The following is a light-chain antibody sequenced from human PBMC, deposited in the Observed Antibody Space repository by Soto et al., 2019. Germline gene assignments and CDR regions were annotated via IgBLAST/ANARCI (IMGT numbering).Light chain of an antibody. CDR3: QQYGSSPWT. Sequence: IVLTQCPGTLSLSPGERATLSCRASQSVSSSYLAWYQQKPGQPPRLLVSCASSRATGIPDRFSGSGSGTDFTLTISRLEPEDFAVYYCQQYGSSPWTFGQGTKVDIK. CDR1: QSVSSSY. J-gene: IGKJ1*01. CDR2: CAS. V-gene: IGKV3-20*01.